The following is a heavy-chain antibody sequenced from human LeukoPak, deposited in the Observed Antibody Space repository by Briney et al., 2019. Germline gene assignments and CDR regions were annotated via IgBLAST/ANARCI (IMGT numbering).Heavy chain of an antibody. CDR2: IYPTDSDT. CDR1: GSPFTSYW. V-gene: IGHV5-51*01. J-gene: IGHJ4*02. Sequence: GASLKISYKGSGSPFTSYWIAWVRPMPGKGLEWVGLIYPTDSDTRYSPSFQGQVTISADKSISTAYLQWNSLKASDTAMYYCARRGYSGYDLQYFDCWGQVTLVTVSS. D-gene: IGHD5-12*01. CDR3: ARRGYSGYDLQYFDC.